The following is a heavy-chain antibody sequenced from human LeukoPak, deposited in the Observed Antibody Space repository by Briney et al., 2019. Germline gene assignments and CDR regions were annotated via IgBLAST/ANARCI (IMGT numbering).Heavy chain of an antibody. D-gene: IGHD1-26*01. J-gene: IGHJ4*02. CDR2: ISSNGGST. CDR1: GFTFSSYA. CDR3: ARDRGGKLDY. Sequence: GGSLRLSCAASGFTFSSYAMHWVLQAPGKGLEYVSAISSNGGSTYYANSVKGRFTISRDNSKNTLYLQMGSLRAEDMAVYYCARDRGGKLDYWGQGTLVTASS. V-gene: IGHV3-64*01.